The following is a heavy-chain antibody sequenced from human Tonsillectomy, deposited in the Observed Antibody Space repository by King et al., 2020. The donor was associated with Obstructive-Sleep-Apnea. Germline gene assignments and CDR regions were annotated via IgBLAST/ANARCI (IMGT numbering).Heavy chain of an antibody. CDR3: ASAYYYYYGMDV. J-gene: IGHJ6*02. V-gene: IGHV5-10-1*01. CDR2: IDPSDAYT. Sequence: VQLVESGAEVKKPGESLRISCKGSGYSFTSYWISWVRQMPGKGLEWMGRIDPSDAYTNYSPSFQGHVTIPADKSISTAYLQGSSLKASDTAMYYCASAYYYYYGMDVWGQGTTVTVSS. CDR1: GYSFTSYW.